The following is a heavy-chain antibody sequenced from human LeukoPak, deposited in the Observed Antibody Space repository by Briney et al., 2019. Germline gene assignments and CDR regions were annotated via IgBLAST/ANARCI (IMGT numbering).Heavy chain of an antibody. Sequence: GGSLRLSCAASGFTFDDYAMHWVRQAPGKGLEWVSGISWNSGSIGYADSVKGRFTISRDNAKNTLYLQMNSLRAEDTAVYYCARKYSSGWDVYYGMDVWGQGTTVTVSS. CDR3: ARKYSSGWDVYYGMDV. J-gene: IGHJ6*02. D-gene: IGHD6-19*01. CDR1: GFTFDDYA. CDR2: ISWNSGSI. V-gene: IGHV3-9*01.